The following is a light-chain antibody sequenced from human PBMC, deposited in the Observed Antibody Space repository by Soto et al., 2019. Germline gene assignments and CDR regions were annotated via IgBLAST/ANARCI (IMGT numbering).Light chain of an antibody. Sequence: ENVLTQSPGSLSLSPGERATLSCRASQRISNSYLAWYQQKPGQAPRLLIYDTSSRATGIPDRVSGRGAGTDFTFTSTRLEPEDVAVFYCQQYGTSEIIFGQGTRLEIK. CDR1: QRISNSY. CDR2: DTS. CDR3: QQYGTSEII. J-gene: IGKJ5*01. V-gene: IGKV3-20*01.